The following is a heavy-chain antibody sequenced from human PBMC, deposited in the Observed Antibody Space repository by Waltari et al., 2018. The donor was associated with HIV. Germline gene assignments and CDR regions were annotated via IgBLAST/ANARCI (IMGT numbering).Heavy chain of an antibody. V-gene: IGHV7-4-1*02. CDR2: INTKTGNP. D-gene: IGHD1-1*01. J-gene: IGHJ5*02. Sequence: QVQLVHSESALKEPGASVKVSCKASGYAFTTHAINWVRQAPGQGLEWMGWINTKTGNPTDDQAFTGRLVLSLDTSVSTAYLQISSLKAEDTAVYYCARVYHDGNWFDPWGQGTLVTVSS. CDR1: GYAFTTHA. CDR3: ARVYHDGNWFDP.